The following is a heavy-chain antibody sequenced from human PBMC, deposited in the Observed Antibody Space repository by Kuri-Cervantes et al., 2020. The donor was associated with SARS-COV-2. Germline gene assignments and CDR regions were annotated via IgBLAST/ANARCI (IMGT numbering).Heavy chain of an antibody. J-gene: IGHJ3*02. D-gene: IGHD3-16*01. V-gene: IGHV3-64D*06. CDR2: ISRNGGST. CDR3: VKDVSATFGGVIVPYDAFDI. Sequence: GGSLRLSCLASGFTFGGYAMHWVRQAPGKGLEYVSAISRNGGSTDYADSVKGRFTISRDNSKNSLSLQMSRLRAEDTAVYYCVKDVSATFGGVIVPYDAFDIWGQGTMVTVSS. CDR1: GFTFGGYA.